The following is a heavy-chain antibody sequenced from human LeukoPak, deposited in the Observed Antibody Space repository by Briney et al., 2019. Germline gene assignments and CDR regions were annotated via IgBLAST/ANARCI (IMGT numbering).Heavy chain of an antibody. CDR1: GGSFSGYY. J-gene: IGHJ4*02. Sequence: PSETLSLTCAVYGGSFSGYYWSWIRQPAGKGLEWIGRIYTSGSTNYNPSLKSRVTISVDTSKNQFSLKLSSVTAADTAVYYCAREQSLHYYDSSGYGDWGQGTLVTVSS. V-gene: IGHV4-4*07. CDR2: IYTSGST. D-gene: IGHD3-22*01. CDR3: AREQSLHYYDSSGYGD.